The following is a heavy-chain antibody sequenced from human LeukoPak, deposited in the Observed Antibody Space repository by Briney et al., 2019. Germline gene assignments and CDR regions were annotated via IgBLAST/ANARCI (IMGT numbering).Heavy chain of an antibody. CDR1: GFTFGNYD. Sequence: PGGSLRLSCAASGFTFGNYDMAWVRQAPGKGLEWVATISTSVSGTHYADSVRGRFTISRDNSKSTLSLQINSLRVDDTAQYYCAKDKGDCGGDCRTGAFDVWGQGTMVTVSS. CDR3: AKDKGDCGGDCRTGAFDV. D-gene: IGHD2-21*02. V-gene: IGHV3-23*01. CDR2: ISTSVSGT. J-gene: IGHJ3*01.